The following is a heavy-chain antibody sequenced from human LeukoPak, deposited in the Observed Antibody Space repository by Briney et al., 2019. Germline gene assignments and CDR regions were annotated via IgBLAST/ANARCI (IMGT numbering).Heavy chain of an antibody. Sequence: PSETLSLTCAVYGGSFSGYYWSWIRQPPGKGLEWIGEINHSGSTYYNPSLKSRVTISVDRSKNQFSLKLSSVTAADTAVYYCARGSDPHYYGSGSQYYFDYWGQGTLVTVSS. V-gene: IGHV4-34*01. CDR2: INHSGST. J-gene: IGHJ4*02. CDR3: ARGSDPHYYGSGSQYYFDY. D-gene: IGHD3-10*01. CDR1: GGSFSGYY.